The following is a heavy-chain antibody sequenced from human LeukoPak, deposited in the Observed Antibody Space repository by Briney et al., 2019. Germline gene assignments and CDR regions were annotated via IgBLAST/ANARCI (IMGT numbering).Heavy chain of an antibody. CDR3: ARVGEYGSFDY. CDR2: ISSDGSNT. V-gene: IGHV3-74*01. Sequence: GGSLRLSCAASGFTFSNFWMYWVRQPPGKGLVWVSRISSDGSNTNYADSVKGRFTISRDNAKNTLYLQMDSLRAEDTAVYYCARVGEYGSFDYWGQGTLVTVSS. CDR1: GFTFSNFW. D-gene: IGHD2/OR15-2a*01. J-gene: IGHJ4*02.